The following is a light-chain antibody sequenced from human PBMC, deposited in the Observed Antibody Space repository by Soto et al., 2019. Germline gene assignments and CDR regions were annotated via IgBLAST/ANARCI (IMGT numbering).Light chain of an antibody. CDR2: DVS. CDR3: SSYTISAIV. V-gene: IGLV2-14*03. J-gene: IGLJ2*01. CDR1: SSDVGDDNY. Sequence: QSALTQPASMSGSPGQSITISCTGTSSDVGDDNYVSWYQQHPGKAPKLMIYDVSDRPSGVSNRFSGSKSGNTASLTISGLQAGDEADYYCSSYTISAIVFGGGTKVTVL.